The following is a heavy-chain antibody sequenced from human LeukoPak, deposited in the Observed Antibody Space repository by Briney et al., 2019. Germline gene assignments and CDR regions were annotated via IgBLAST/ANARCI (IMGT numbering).Heavy chain of an antibody. J-gene: IGHJ4*02. CDR2: IKQDGSET. Sequence: GGSLRLSCGASGFTFSGYWMSWVRRAPGKGLERVANIKQDGSETYYVDSVKGRFTISRDNAKNSLYLQMNSLRAEDTAVYYCARALCFVLWDGYNCYFDYWGQGTLVTVSS. V-gene: IGHV3-7*01. CDR3: ARALCFVLWDGYNCYFDY. CDR1: GFTFSGYW. D-gene: IGHD5-24*01.